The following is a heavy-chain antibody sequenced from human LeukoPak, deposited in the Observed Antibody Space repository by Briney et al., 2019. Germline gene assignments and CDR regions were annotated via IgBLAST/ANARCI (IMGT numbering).Heavy chain of an antibody. Sequence: GASVKVSCKVSGYTLTELSMHWVRQAPGKGLEWMGGFDPEDGETIYAQKFQGRVTITADKPTSTAYMELSSLRSEDTAVYYCARDVSSGWYGAFGIWGQGTMVTVSS. CDR1: GYTLTELS. V-gene: IGHV1-24*01. CDR3: ARDVSSGWYGAFGI. CDR2: FDPEDGET. D-gene: IGHD6-19*01. J-gene: IGHJ3*02.